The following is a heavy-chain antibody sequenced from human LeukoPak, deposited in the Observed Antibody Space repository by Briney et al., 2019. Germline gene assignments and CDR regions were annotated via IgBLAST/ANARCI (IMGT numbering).Heavy chain of an antibody. D-gene: IGHD3-3*01. CDR2: INPNSGGT. Sequence: ASVKVSCKASGYTFTGYYMHWVRQAPGQGLEWMGWINPNSGGTNYAQKFQGRVTMTRDTSISTAYMELSRLRSDGTAVYYCASRYDFWSGYYSPPQYYYYYGMDVWGQGTTVTVSS. CDR1: GYTFTGYY. J-gene: IGHJ6*02. V-gene: IGHV1-2*02. CDR3: ASRYDFWSGYYSPPQYYYYYGMDV.